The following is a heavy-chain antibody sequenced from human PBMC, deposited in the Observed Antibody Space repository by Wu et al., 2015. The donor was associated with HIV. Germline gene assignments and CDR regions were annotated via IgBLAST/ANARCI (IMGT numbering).Heavy chain of an antibody. CDR2: IIPIFGTT. D-gene: IGHD3-22*01. CDR1: GGTFASQG. J-gene: IGHJ4*02. Sequence: QVQLAQSGDEVRKPGSSVKVSCKASGGTFASQGVIWVRQAPGQGLEWVGGIIPIFGTTNYAQSFQGRVTITADESTTTAYMDLSSLRSEDTAVYYCARAEGYYDSNHPFDYWGQGTLVTVSS. CDR3: ARAEGYYDSNHPFDY. V-gene: IGHV1-69*13.